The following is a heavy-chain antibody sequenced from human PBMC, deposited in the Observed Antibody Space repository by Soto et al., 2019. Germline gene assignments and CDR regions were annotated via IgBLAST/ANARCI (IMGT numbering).Heavy chain of an antibody. D-gene: IGHD3-10*01. V-gene: IGHV1-18*01. CDR3: ARGGRSAPMDV. J-gene: IGHJ6*02. Sequence: QVQLVQSGAEVKKPGASVKVSCKASGYNFSGFGLSWVRQAPGQGLQWMGWISTYNGNTNYGQNLQGRVTMTTDTSTSTAYMELTSLRSDDTAVYYCARGGRSAPMDVWGQGTTVTVSS. CDR2: ISTYNGNT. CDR1: GYNFSGFG.